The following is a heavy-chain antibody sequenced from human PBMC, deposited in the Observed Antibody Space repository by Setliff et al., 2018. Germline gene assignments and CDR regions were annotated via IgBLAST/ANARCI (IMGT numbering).Heavy chain of an antibody. CDR1: GGSMTSYY. J-gene: IGHJ4*02. D-gene: IGHD3-10*01. Sequence: SETLSLTCTVSGGSMTSYYWGWIRQSPWKGLEWIGYVHYSGDSNYNPSLKSRVTMSVDTSKNQFSLNLRSVTAADTAVYYCARQPSSGSYYNPRPYYFDYWGQGTLVTVSS. CDR3: ARQPSSGSYYNPRPYYFDY. V-gene: IGHV4-59*13. CDR2: VHYSGDS.